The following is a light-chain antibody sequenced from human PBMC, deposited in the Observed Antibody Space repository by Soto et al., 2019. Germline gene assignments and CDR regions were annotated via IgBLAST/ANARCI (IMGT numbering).Light chain of an antibody. J-gene: IGKJ5*01. Sequence: EIVLTQSPATLSLSPGERATLSCRASQSFSSYLAWYQQKPGQAPRLLIYDASKRATGIPARFSGRGSGTDVTLTISSLEPEDFAVYYCQQRRNWPPVITFGQGTRLEIK. V-gene: IGKV3-11*01. CDR2: DAS. CDR3: QQRRNWPPVIT. CDR1: QSFSSY.